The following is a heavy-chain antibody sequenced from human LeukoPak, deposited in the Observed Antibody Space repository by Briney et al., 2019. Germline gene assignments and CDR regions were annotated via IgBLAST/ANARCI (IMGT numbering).Heavy chain of an antibody. Sequence: SETLSLTCTVSGGPMSGYYWSWIRQPPGKGLEWIAHISYSGSANYSPSLKSRVTVSLDTSKSQFSLKVISVTAADSALYYCTRSDYSGSGTYTEFDAFDIWGRGTMVTVSS. J-gene: IGHJ3*02. CDR1: GGPMSGYY. V-gene: IGHV4-59*01. CDR2: ISYSGSA. CDR3: TRSDYSGSGTYTEFDAFDI. D-gene: IGHD3-10*01.